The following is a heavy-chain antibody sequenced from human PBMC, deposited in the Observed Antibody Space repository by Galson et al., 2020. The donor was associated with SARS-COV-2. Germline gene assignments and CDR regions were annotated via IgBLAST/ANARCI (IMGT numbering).Heavy chain of an antibody. CDR1: GFTFRNFG. J-gene: IGHJ5*02. D-gene: IGHD1-26*01. V-gene: IGHV3-30*18. Sequence: GGSLRLSCEASGFTFRNFGMHWVRQAPGKGLEWVASISNDGRIEYSADSVKGRFIISRDNSDNTLYLQMNSLRPEDTAVYYCAKGWFDSGPWGQGTLVTVSA. CDR2: ISNDGRIE. CDR3: AKGWFDSGP.